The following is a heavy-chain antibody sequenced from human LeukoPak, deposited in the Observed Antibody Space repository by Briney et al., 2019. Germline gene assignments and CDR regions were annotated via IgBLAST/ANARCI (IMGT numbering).Heavy chain of an antibody. V-gene: IGHV3-30*13. Sequence: GGSLRLSCAASGFTFSSYGMNWVRQAPGKGLEWVAVISYDGDNEYYADSVKGQFTISRDNSKDRLYLQMNSLRPEDTAMYYCARVRGGRSWYYYGMDVWGRGTTVTVSS. CDR2: ISYDGDNE. D-gene: IGHD3-16*01. CDR1: GFTFSSYG. J-gene: IGHJ6*02. CDR3: ARVRGGRSWYYYGMDV.